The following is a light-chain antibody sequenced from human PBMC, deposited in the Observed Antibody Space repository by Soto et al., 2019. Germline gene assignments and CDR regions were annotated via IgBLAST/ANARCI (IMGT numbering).Light chain of an antibody. CDR3: QQLNSYLPLT. J-gene: IGKJ4*01. Sequence: IVMTQSPATLSVSPGERATLSCMASQSVSSYLAWYQQKPGQAPRLLLYDASNRATGVPARFSGSGSGTDFTLTISSLQPEDVANYYCQQLNSYLPLTFGGGTKVDIK. V-gene: IGKV3D-15*01. CDR2: DAS. CDR1: QSVSSY.